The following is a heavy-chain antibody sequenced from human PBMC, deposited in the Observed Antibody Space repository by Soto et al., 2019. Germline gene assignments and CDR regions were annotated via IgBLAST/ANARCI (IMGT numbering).Heavy chain of an antibody. CDR2: ISYDGSNK. CDR3: AKGLRYFDWLCDY. D-gene: IGHD3-9*01. Sequence: GGSLRLSCAASGFTFSSYGMHWVRQAPGKGLEWVAVISYDGSNKYYADSVKGRFTISRDNSKNTLYLQMNSLRAEDTAVYYCAKGLRYFDWLCDYWGQGTLVTVSS. J-gene: IGHJ4*02. V-gene: IGHV3-30*18. CDR1: GFTFSSYG.